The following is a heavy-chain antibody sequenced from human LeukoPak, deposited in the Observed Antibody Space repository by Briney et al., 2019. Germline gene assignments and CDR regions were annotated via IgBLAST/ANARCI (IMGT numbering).Heavy chain of an antibody. J-gene: IGHJ6*02. CDR1: GGTFSSYA. D-gene: IGHD2-2*01. CDR2: IIPIFGTA. Sequence: ASVKVSCKASGGTFSSYAISWVRQAPGQGLEWMGGIIPIFGTANYAQKLQGRVTITADESTSTAYMELSSLRSEDTAVYYCARDSRIVVVPAAMEWGRNYYYYGMDVWGQGTTVTVSS. V-gene: IGHV1-69*13. CDR3: ARDSRIVVVPAAMEWGRNYYYYGMDV.